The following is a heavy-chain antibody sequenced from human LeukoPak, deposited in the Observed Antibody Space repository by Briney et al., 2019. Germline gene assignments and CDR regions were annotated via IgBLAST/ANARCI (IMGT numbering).Heavy chain of an antibody. Sequence: GRSLRLSCAASGFTFSSYAMQWVRQAPGKGLEWVAVISYDGSNKYYADSVKGRFTISRDNSKSTLYLQMNSLTAEDTAVYYCARDLYYYDSSPGYWGRGTLVTVSS. J-gene: IGHJ4*02. CDR1: GFTFSSYA. V-gene: IGHV3-30*01. CDR3: ARDLYYYDSSPGY. D-gene: IGHD3-22*01. CDR2: ISYDGSNK.